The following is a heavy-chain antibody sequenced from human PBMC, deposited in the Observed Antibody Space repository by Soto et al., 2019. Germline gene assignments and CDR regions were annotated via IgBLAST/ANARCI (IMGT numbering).Heavy chain of an antibody. D-gene: IGHD6-19*01. CDR1: GGSISSGGYY. Sequence: SETLSLTCTVSGGSISSGGYYWSWIRQHPGKGLEWIGYIYYSGSTYYNPSLKSRVTISVDTSKNQFSLKLSSVTAADTALYYCANLGYSSGWYGMDVWGQGTTVTVSS. V-gene: IGHV4-31*03. CDR2: IYYSGST. J-gene: IGHJ6*02. CDR3: ANLGYSSGWYGMDV.